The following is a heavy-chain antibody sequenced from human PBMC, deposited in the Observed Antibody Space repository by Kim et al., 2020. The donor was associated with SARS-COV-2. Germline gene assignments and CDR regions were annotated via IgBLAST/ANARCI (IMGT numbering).Heavy chain of an antibody. V-gene: IGHV3-30-3*01. Sequence: GGSLRLSCAASGFTFSSYAMHWVRQAPGKGLEWVAVISYDGSNKYYADSVKGRFTISRDNSKNTLYLQMNSLRAEDTAVYYCARVRGYCSSTSCYTSWDDAFDIWGQGTMVTVSS. J-gene: IGHJ3*02. CDR1: GFTFSSYA. CDR3: ARVRGYCSSTSCYTSWDDAFDI. CDR2: ISYDGSNK. D-gene: IGHD2-2*02.